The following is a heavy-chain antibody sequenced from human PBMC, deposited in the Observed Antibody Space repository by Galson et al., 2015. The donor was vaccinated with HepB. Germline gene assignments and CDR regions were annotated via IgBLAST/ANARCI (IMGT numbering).Heavy chain of an antibody. D-gene: IGHD6-19*01. J-gene: IGHJ6*02. CDR3: AREILLRRGYSSGWTYGMDA. CDR1: GYTFTSYY. V-gene: IGHV1-46*01. CDR2: INPSGGST. Sequence: VSCKASGYTFTSYYMHWVRQAPGQGLEWMGIINPSGGSTSYAQKFQGRVTMTRDTSTSTVYMELSSLRSEDTAVYYCAREILLRRGYSSGWTYGMDAWGQGTTVTVSS.